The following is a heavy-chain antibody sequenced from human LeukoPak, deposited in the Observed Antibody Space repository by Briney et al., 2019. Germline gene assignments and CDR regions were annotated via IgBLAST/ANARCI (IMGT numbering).Heavy chain of an antibody. CDR1: GFTLSTFG. Sequence: GGSLRLSCAASGFTLSTFGMSWVRQAPGKGLEWVSSISSSSSYIYYADSVKGRFTISRDNAKNSLYLQMNSLRAEDTAVYYCARASDWYSSGGQNWFDPWGQGTLVTVSS. D-gene: IGHD6-19*01. V-gene: IGHV3-21*01. J-gene: IGHJ5*02. CDR2: ISSSSSYI. CDR3: ARASDWYSSGGQNWFDP.